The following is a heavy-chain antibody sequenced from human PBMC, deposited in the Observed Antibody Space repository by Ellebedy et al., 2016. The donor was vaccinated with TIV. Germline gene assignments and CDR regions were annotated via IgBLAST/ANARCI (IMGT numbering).Heavy chain of an antibody. J-gene: IGHJ4*02. Sequence: KFQGRVTITRDTSASTAYMELSSLRSEDTAVYYCARINYFDYWGQGTLVTVSS. V-gene: IGHV1-3*01. CDR3: ARINYFDY.